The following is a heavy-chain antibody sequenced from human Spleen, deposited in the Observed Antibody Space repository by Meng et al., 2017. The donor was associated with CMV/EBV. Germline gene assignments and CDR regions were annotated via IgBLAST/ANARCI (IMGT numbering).Heavy chain of an antibody. J-gene: IGHJ4*02. D-gene: IGHD1-7*01. CDR2: IWYDGRNK. Sequence: SGFKFSGYGMHWVRQAPGKGLEWVAVIWYDGRNKYYADSVKGRFTISRDNSKNTLYLQMNSLRAEDTAVYYCAKDGLEERAGVELGAYWGQGTLVTVSS. CDR3: AKDGLEERAGVELGAY. CDR1: GFKFSGYG. V-gene: IGHV3-33*06.